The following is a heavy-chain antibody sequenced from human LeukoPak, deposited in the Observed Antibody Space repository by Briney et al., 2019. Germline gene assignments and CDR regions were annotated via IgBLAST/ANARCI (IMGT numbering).Heavy chain of an antibody. Sequence: PGGSLRLSCAASGFTVSSNYMSWVRQAPGKGLEWVSAISGSGGSTYYADSVKGRFTISRDNSKNTLYLQMNSLRAEGTAVYYCAKSPIAAAAHYFDYWGQGTLVTVSS. D-gene: IGHD6-13*01. CDR2: ISGSGGST. CDR1: GFTVSSNY. J-gene: IGHJ4*02. V-gene: IGHV3-23*01. CDR3: AKSPIAAAAHYFDY.